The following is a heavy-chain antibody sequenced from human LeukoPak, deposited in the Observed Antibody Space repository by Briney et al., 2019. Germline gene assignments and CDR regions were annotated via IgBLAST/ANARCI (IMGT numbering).Heavy chain of an antibody. CDR3: ARRRYVYYYDSSGLSGYYFDY. CDR1: GFTFSSYS. J-gene: IGHJ4*02. D-gene: IGHD3-22*01. V-gene: IGHV3-21*01. CDR2: ISSSSSYI. Sequence: GGSLRLSCAASGFTFSSYSMNWVRQAPGKGLEWVSSISSSSSYIYYADSVKGRFTISRDNAKNSLYLQMNSLRAEDTAVYYCARRRYVYYYDSSGLSGYYFDYWGQGTLVTVSS.